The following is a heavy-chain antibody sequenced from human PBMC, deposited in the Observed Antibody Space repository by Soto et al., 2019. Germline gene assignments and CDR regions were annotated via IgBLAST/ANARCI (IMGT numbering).Heavy chain of an antibody. CDR1: GFTFSNYA. Sequence: GGSLRLSCAASGFTFSNYAMSWVRQAPGKGLEWVSTFTRSGNTYSADSVKGRFTISRDNSKNTLYLQMDSLRAEDTAVYYCAREFAPGSPIYAYCGLGTLVTVSS. J-gene: IGHJ4*02. V-gene: IGHV3-23*01. CDR3: AREFAPGSPIYAY. D-gene: IGHD3-10*01. CDR2: FTRSGNT.